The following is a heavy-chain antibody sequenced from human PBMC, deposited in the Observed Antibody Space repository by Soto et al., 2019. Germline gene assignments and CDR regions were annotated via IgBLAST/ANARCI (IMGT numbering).Heavy chain of an antibody. CDR3: ASLTTPYGMDV. CDR2: IIPIFGTT. J-gene: IGHJ6*02. D-gene: IGHD4-17*01. Sequence: QVQLVQSGAEVKKPGSSVKVSCKASGGTFSSYAISWVRQAPGQGLEWMGGIIPIFGTTNYAQKFQGRVTITADESTSPAYMELSSLRSEDTAVYYCASLTTPYGMDVWGQGTTVTVSS. CDR1: GGTFSSYA. V-gene: IGHV1-69*01.